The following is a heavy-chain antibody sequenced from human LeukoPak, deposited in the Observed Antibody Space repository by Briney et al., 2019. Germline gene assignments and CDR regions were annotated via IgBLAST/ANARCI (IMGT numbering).Heavy chain of an antibody. V-gene: IGHV4-4*07. D-gene: IGHD3-10*01. Sequence: SETLSLTCTVSGGSSSSYYWSWIRQPAGKGLEWIGRIYTSGSTNYNPSLKSRVTMSVDTSKNQFSLKLSSVTATDTAVYYCARSIDRGLYAFDIWGQGTMVTVSS. CDR3: ARSIDRGLYAFDI. CDR2: IYTSGST. J-gene: IGHJ3*02. CDR1: GGSSSSYY.